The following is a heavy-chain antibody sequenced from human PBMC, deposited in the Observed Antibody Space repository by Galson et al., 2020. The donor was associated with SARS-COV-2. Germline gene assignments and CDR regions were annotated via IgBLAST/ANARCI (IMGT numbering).Heavy chain of an antibody. Sequence: GESLKISCAASGFTFSSYSMNWVRQAPGKGLEWVSYISSSSSTIYYADSVKGRFTISRDNAKNSLYLQMNSLRAEDTAVYYCATDQGYYDSSGYGQGDAFDIWGQGTMVTVSS. V-gene: IGHV3-48*04. J-gene: IGHJ3*02. D-gene: IGHD3-22*01. CDR3: ATDQGYYDSSGYGQGDAFDI. CDR2: ISSSSSTI. CDR1: GFTFSSYS.